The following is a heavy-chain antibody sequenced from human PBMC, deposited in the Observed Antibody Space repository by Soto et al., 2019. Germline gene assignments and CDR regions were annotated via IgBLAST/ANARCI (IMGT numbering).Heavy chain of an antibody. CDR1: GGSISRYY. CDR3: ARDRDGGHNWFDP. V-gene: IGHV4-59*01. J-gene: IGHJ5*02. Sequence: QVQLQESGPGLVKPSETLSLTCTVSGGSISRYYWSWIRQPPGKGLEWIGYTYYSGSTNYNPSLKSRVTITVHTSKNQFSLKLSSPTAADTAVYYCARDRDGGHNWFDPWGQGTLVTVSS. CDR2: TYYSGST. D-gene: IGHD3-10*01.